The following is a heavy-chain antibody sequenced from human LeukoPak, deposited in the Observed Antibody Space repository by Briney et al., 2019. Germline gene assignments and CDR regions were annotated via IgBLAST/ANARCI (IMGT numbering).Heavy chain of an antibody. Sequence: GGSLRLSCAAYGFTFSSSAMSWVRQAPGKGLEWVSAISNNGGYTYYADSVQGRFTISRDNSKSTLCLQMNSLKAEDTAVYYCAKQLGYCSDGSCYFPYWGQGTLVTVSS. V-gene: IGHV3-23*01. CDR2: ISNNGGYT. CDR1: GFTFSSSA. D-gene: IGHD2-15*01. J-gene: IGHJ4*02. CDR3: AKQLGYCSDGSCYFPY.